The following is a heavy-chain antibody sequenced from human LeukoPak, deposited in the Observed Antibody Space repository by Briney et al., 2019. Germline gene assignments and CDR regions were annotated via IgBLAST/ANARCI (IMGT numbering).Heavy chain of an antibody. CDR2: INSDGSYT. Sequence: GGSLRLSCAASGFTFSIYWMHWVRQAPGKGLAWVSHINSDGSYTTYADSVKGRFTISRDNAKNTLYLQMNSLRAEDTAVYYCARDSSYSTAIWGQGTMVTVSS. V-gene: IGHV3-74*01. J-gene: IGHJ3*02. CDR3: ARDSSYSTAI. CDR1: GFTFSIYW. D-gene: IGHD3-22*01.